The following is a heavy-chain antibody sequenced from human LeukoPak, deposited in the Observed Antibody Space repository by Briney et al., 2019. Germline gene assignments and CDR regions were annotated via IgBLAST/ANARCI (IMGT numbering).Heavy chain of an antibody. V-gene: IGHV1-2*02. Sequence: ASVKVSCKASGYTFTGYYMHWVRQAPGQGLEWMGWINPNSGGTNYAQKFQGRVTMTRDTSISTAYVELSRLRSDDTAVYYCARSLYYYGSGSYYGNYWGQGTLVTVSS. CDR1: GYTFTGYY. D-gene: IGHD3-10*01. CDR3: ARSLYYYGSGSYYGNY. J-gene: IGHJ4*02. CDR2: INPNSGGT.